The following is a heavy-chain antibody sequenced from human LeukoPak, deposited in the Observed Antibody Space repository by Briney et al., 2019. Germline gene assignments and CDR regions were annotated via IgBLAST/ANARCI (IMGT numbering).Heavy chain of an antibody. D-gene: IGHD1-26*01. CDR3: ARGQEAWDLLQRAVNFDY. Sequence: ASVKVSCKASGYTFSGYYIHWVRHAPAQGLEWMGIINPSGGSTSYAQKFQGRVTMTRDTSTSTVYMELSSLRSEDTAVYYCARGQEAWDLLQRAVNFDYWGQGTLVTVSS. CDR2: INPSGGST. V-gene: IGHV1-46*01. CDR1: GYTFSGYY. J-gene: IGHJ4*02.